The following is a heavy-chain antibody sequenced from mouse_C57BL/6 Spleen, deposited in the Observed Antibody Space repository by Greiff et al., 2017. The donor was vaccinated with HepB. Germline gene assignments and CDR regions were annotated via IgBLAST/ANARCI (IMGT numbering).Heavy chain of an antibody. D-gene: IGHD1-1*01. V-gene: IGHV2-2*01. CDR1: GFSLTSYG. CDR2: IWSGGST. CDR3: ARGNYYGSSWFAY. J-gene: IGHJ3*01. Sequence: VHLVESGPGLVQPSQSLSITCTVSGFSLTSYGVHWVRQSPGKGLEWLGVIWSGGSTDYNAAFISRLSISKDNSKSQVFFKMNSLQADDTAIYYCARGNYYGSSWFAYWGQGTLVTVSA.